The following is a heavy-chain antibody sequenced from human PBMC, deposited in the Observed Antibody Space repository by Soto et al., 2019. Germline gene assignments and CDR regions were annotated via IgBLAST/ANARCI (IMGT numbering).Heavy chain of an antibody. Sequence: ASVKVSCKASGYTFTSYGITWVRQAPGQDLEWMGWISAYNGDTNYAQSLQGRVTMTTDTSTSTVYMELKSLKSDDTAVYYCARDPEYPTSGLYWFDLCRQRNLVAV. CDR2: ISAYNGDT. CDR1: GYTFTSYG. J-gene: IGHJ5*02. CDR3: ARDPEYPTSGLYWFDL. V-gene: IGHV1-18*04. D-gene: IGHD2-2*02.